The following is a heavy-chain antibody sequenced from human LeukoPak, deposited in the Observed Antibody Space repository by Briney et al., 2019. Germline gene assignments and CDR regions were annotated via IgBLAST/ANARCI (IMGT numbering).Heavy chain of an antibody. CDR3: ASPPGETTVTRGGDY. CDR1: GFTFSSYS. J-gene: IGHJ4*02. V-gene: IGHV3-48*01. Sequence: GGSLRLSCAASGFTFSSYSMNWVRQAPGKGLEWVSYISSSSSTIHYADSVKGRFTISRDNAKNSLYLQMNSLRAEDTAVYYCASPPGETTVTRGGDYWGQGTLVTVSS. D-gene: IGHD4-17*01. CDR2: ISSSSSTI.